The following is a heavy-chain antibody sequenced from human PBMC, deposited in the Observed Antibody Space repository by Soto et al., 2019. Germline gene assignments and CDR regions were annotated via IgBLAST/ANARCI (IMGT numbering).Heavy chain of an antibody. D-gene: IGHD3-10*01. CDR3: ARDYSWITMVRGVIITISGY. CDR2: ISAYNGNT. J-gene: IGHJ4*02. V-gene: IGHV1-18*01. CDR1: GYTFTSYG. Sequence: QVQLVQSGAEVKKPGASVKVSCKASGYTFTSYGISWVRQAPGQGLEWMGWISAYNGNTNYAQKLQGRVTMTTDTSTSTAYMELRSLRSDDTAVYYCARDYSWITMVRGVIITISGYWGQGTLVTVSS.